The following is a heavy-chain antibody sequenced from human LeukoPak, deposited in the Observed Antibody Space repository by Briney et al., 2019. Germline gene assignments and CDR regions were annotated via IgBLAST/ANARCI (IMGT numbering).Heavy chain of an antibody. CDR2: INHSGST. Sequence: SETLSLTCAVFGGSFSGYYWSWIRQPPGKGLEWIGEINHSGSTNYNPSLKSRVTISVDTSKNQFSLNLSSVTAADTAVYYCARDLGIAVAGDAFDIWGQGTMVTVSS. V-gene: IGHV4-34*01. D-gene: IGHD6-19*01. CDR3: ARDLGIAVAGDAFDI. J-gene: IGHJ3*02. CDR1: GGSFSGYY.